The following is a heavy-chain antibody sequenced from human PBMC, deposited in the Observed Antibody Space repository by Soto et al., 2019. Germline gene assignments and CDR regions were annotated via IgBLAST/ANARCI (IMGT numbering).Heavy chain of an antibody. CDR3: ARGRPFRSGHYDMDV. CDR1: GFTLNTYS. Sequence: LRLSCAASGFTLNTYSMNWVRQVPGKGLEWVSDISSSGTTYYSDSVKGRFTISRDNDQNSLYLQINSLRAEDTAVYFCARGRPFRSGHYDMDVWGQGTTVTVSS. J-gene: IGHJ6*02. V-gene: IGHV3-48*01. CDR2: ISSSGTT. D-gene: IGHD3-10*01.